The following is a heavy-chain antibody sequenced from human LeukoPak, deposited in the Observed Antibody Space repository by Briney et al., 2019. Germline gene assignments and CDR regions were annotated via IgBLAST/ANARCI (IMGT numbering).Heavy chain of an antibody. V-gene: IGHV3-74*01. CDR3: ANIRRSSPDLDY. Sequence: GGSLRLSCAASGFTFTTYWMHWVRQAPGKGLVWVSHINSDGSITSYADSVKGRFTISRDNSKNTLYLQMNSLRAEDTAVYYCANIRRSSPDLDYWGQGTLVTVSS. D-gene: IGHD6-13*01. J-gene: IGHJ4*02. CDR1: GFTFTTYW. CDR2: INSDGSIT.